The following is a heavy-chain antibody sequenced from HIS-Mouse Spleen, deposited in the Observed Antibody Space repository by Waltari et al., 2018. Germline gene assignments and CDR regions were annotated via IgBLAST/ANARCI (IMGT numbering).Heavy chain of an antibody. J-gene: IGHJ3*02. CDR3: ARAAGDYYDSSGYDAFDI. D-gene: IGHD3-22*01. CDR2: ISGYNGNT. CDR1: GYTFTSYG. Sequence: QVQLVQSGAEVKKPGASVKVSCKASGYTFTSYGISWVRQAPGQGLEWMGGISGYNGNTNHAQKLQGRVTMTTDTSTRPAYMELRSLRSDDTAVYYCARAAGDYYDSSGYDAFDIWGQGTMVTVSS. V-gene: IGHV1-18*01.